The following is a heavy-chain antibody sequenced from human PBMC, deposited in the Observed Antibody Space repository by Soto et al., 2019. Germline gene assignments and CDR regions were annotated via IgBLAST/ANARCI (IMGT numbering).Heavy chain of an antibody. CDR2: ISAYNGNT. V-gene: IGHV1-18*01. Sequence: GASVKVSCKASGYTFTSYGISWVRQAPGQGLEWMGWISAYNGNTNYAQKLQGRVTMTTDTSTSTAYMELRSLRSDDTAVYYCARGIAPARYCSGGSCYSQSTLGPYYDYWGQGTLVTVSS. J-gene: IGHJ4*02. CDR1: GYTFTSYG. D-gene: IGHD2-15*01. CDR3: ARGIAPARYCSGGSCYSQSTLGPYYDY.